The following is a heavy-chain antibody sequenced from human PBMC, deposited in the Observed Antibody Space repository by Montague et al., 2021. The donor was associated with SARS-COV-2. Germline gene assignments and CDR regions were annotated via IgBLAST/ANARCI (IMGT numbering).Heavy chain of an antibody. J-gene: IGHJ6*02. Sequence: TLSLTCTVSDDSISGGRYYWCWIRPPAGKGLGWIGRFYTSGNTNYNPSLKSRVSMLVDTSKNQLSLKLSSVTAADTAIYYCARARITGTTKDYYGMDVWGQGTTVTVS. CDR3: ARARITGTTKDYYGMDV. V-gene: IGHV4-61*02. CDR1: DDSISGGRYY. D-gene: IGHD1-7*01. CDR2: FYTSGNT.